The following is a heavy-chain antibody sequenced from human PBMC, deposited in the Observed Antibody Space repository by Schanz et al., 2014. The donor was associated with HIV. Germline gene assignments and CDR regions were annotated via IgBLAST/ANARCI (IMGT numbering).Heavy chain of an antibody. Sequence: EVQLVESGGGLVQPGGSLRLSCAASGFTFSSSWMHWVRQAPGKGLEWVGHIKDEANGGTPDYAAPVTGRFTISRDDSKNMFYLQMDSLKTEDTAVYFCTTRRVLGVVQDFWGRGTLVTVSS. J-gene: IGHJ4*02. CDR3: TTRRVLGVVQDF. V-gene: IGHV3-15*01. CDR2: IKDEANGGTP. CDR1: GFTFSSSW. D-gene: IGHD3-3*01.